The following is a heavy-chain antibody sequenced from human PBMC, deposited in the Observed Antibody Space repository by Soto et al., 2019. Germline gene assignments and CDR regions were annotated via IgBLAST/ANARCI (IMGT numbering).Heavy chain of an antibody. D-gene: IGHD6-19*01. V-gene: IGHV3-11*05. Sequence: GSLRLSCAASGFTFSDYYMSWIRQAPGKGLEWVSYISSSSSYTNYADSVKGRFTISRDNAKNSLYLQMNSLRAEDTAVYYCARVSIAVAGIDYWGQGTLVTVSS. CDR3: ARVSIAVAGIDY. J-gene: IGHJ4*02. CDR1: GFTFSDYY. CDR2: ISSSSSYT.